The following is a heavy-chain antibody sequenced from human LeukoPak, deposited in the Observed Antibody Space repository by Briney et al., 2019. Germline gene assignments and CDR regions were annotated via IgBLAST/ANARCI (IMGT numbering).Heavy chain of an antibody. CDR1: GGSVSSGTHY. J-gene: IGHJ5*02. Sequence: SETLSLTCTVSGGSVSSGTHYWTWIRQPPGKGLEWIGYISYSGATKYSPSLKSRVTISVDTSKNQFSLKLTSVTAADTAVYYCARNVSRGFDPWGQGTLVTVSS. V-gene: IGHV4-61*01. CDR3: ARNVSRGFDP. D-gene: IGHD3-10*01. CDR2: ISYSGAT.